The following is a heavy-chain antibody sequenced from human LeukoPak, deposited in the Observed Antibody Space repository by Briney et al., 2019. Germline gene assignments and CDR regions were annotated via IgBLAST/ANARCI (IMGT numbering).Heavy chain of an antibody. Sequence: SETLSLTCAVSGGSISSSNWWSWVRQPPGKGLEWIGYIYYSGSTNYNPSLKSRVTISVDTSKNQFSLKLSSVTAADTAVYYCARVLGYCSSTSCYPYNWFDPWGQGTLVTVSS. CDR2: IYYSGST. V-gene: IGHV4-4*02. CDR3: ARVLGYCSSTSCYPYNWFDP. D-gene: IGHD2-2*01. CDR1: GGSISSSNW. J-gene: IGHJ5*02.